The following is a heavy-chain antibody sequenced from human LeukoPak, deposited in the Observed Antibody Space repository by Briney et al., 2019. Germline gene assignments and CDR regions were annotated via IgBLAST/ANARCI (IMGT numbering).Heavy chain of an antibody. J-gene: IGHJ4*02. Sequence: SETLSLTCAVYGGSFSGYYWSWIRQPPGKGLEWIGEINHSGSTNYNPSLKSRVTISVDTSKNQFSLKLSSVTAADTAVYYCAATYRTRGYTYGYFDYWGQGTLVTVPS. V-gene: IGHV4-34*01. CDR3: AATYRTRGYTYGYFDY. D-gene: IGHD5-18*01. CDR1: GGSFSGYY. CDR2: INHSGST.